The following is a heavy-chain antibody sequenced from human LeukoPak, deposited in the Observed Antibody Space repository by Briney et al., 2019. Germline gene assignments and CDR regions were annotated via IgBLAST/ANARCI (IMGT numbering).Heavy chain of an antibody. CDR1: GFTFSGSA. CDR3: ARGILMVYAIRDYFDY. D-gene: IGHD2-8*01. CDR2: IRSKANSYAT. V-gene: IGHV3-73*01. J-gene: IGHJ4*02. Sequence: GGSLRLPRAASGFTFSGSAMHWVRQASGKGLEWVGRIRSKANSYATAYAASVKGRFTISRDDSKNTAYLQMNSLKTEDTAVYYCARGILMVYAIRDYFDYWGQGTLVTVSS.